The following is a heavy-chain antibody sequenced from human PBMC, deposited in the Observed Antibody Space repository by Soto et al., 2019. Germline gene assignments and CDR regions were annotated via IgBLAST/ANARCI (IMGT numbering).Heavy chain of an antibody. Sequence: QVQLVQSGAEVKKPGASVKVSCKTSGYPFTSYGINWVRQAPGQGPEWMGWISAYNGKTSYTQKFQGRFTMTTDTSTSTAYMELRSLRSDDTAVYYCARDRLIAVTGLLHYWGQGTLVTVSS. D-gene: IGHD6-19*01. CDR2: ISAYNGKT. J-gene: IGHJ4*02. CDR1: GYPFTSYG. V-gene: IGHV1-18*01. CDR3: ARDRLIAVTGLLHY.